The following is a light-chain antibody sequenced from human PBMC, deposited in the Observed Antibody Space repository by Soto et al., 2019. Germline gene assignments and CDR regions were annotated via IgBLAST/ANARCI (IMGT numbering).Light chain of an antibody. Sequence: EIVMTQSPATLSVSPGERATLSCRASQSVTSDLAWYQQKPGQAPRLLIYGASTRATGVPARISGSGSGTEFTLTISSLQSEDFEVYYCQQYHNWPLTFGGGTKVDIK. V-gene: IGKV3-15*01. CDR1: QSVTSD. CDR3: QQYHNWPLT. J-gene: IGKJ4*01. CDR2: GAS.